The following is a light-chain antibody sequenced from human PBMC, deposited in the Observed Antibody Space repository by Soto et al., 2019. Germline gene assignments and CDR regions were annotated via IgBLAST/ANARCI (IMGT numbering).Light chain of an antibody. V-gene: IGKV3-15*01. CDR2: GAA. J-gene: IGKJ1*01. CDR1: QSVSSK. CDR3: QQYNSWLWT. Sequence: EIVMTQSPATLSVSPGEGATLSCRASQSVSSKLAWYQQKPGQPPRLLIYGAATSATGIPARFSGSGSGTELSIIISSVQSEESAVYYCQQYNSWLWTFGQGTKVEIK.